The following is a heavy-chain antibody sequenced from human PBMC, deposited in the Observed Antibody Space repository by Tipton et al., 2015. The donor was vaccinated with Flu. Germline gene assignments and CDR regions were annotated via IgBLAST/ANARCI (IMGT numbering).Heavy chain of an antibody. V-gene: IGHV4-34*01. CDR1: GGSFSTHY. J-gene: IGHJ6*02. Sequence: TLSLTCDVYGGSFSTHYRSWIRQAPGKGLEWIGEITHVGNTNYNPSLKSRVTMLIDASKNEFSLKVTSVTAADTAVYYCAAGSSWYTENHYHYYGMDVWDQGTTVTVS. D-gene: IGHD6-13*01. CDR2: ITHVGNT. CDR3: AAGSSWYTENHYHYYGMDV.